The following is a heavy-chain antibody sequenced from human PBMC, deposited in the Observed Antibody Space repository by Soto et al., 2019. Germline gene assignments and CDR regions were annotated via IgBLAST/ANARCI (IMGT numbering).Heavy chain of an antibody. V-gene: IGHV4-31*03. CDR1: GGSIGSGGYY. D-gene: IGHD6-13*01. CDR3: ARDPTGYSSSWYDY. CDR2: IYYSGST. J-gene: IGHJ4*02. Sequence: PSETLSLTCTVSGGSIGSGGYYWSWIRQHPGKGLEWIGYIYYSGSTYYNPSLKSRVTIPVDTSKNQFSLKLSSVTAADTAVYYCARDPTGYSSSWYDYWGQGTLVTVSS.